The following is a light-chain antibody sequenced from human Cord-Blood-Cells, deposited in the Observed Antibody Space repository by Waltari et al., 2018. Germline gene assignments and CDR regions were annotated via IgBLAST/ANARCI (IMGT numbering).Light chain of an antibody. J-gene: IGLJ3*02. CDR3: SSYTSSSTRV. Sequence: QSALTQPASVSGSPGQSITISCTGTSSDVGGYNYVSWYQQHPGKAPKLMIYDVSKRPSGVSNRFSGSKSGNTASLTISGLQGEDEADYYCSSYTSSSTRVFGGGTKLTVL. CDR2: DVS. V-gene: IGLV2-14*01. CDR1: SSDVGGYNY.